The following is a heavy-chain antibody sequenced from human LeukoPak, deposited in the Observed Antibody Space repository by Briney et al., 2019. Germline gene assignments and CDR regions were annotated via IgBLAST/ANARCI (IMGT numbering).Heavy chain of an antibody. J-gene: IGHJ4*02. Sequence: GASVKVSCKASGYIFVSYGISWVRQAPGQGLEWMGWISAYNGNTNYAQKVQGRVTMTRDTSTSTAYMELRSLRSDDTAVYYCARASGKPNLSSHWYRGLGDWGPGTLVTVSS. D-gene: IGHD6-13*01. CDR2: ISAYNGNT. V-gene: IGHV1-18*01. CDR3: ARASGKPNLSSHWYRGLGD. CDR1: GYIFVSYG.